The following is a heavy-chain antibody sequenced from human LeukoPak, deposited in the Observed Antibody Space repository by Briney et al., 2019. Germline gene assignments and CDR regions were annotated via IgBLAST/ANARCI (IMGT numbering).Heavy chain of an antibody. CDR3: AGIAASGSWFDP. D-gene: IGHD3-10*01. CDR2: ISSNGGST. Sequence: PGGSLRLSCAASGFTFSTYAMHWVRQAPGKGLEYVSAISSNGGSTYYANSVKGRFTISRDNSKNTLYLQMGSLRAEDMAVYYCAGIAASGSWFDPWGQGTLVTASS. CDR1: GFTFSTYA. J-gene: IGHJ5*02. V-gene: IGHV3-64*01.